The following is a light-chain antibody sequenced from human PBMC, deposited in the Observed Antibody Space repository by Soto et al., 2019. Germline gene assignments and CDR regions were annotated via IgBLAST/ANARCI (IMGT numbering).Light chain of an antibody. V-gene: IGKV1-39*01. Sequence: DIQMTHSPSSLSASVGDRVTIACRASQTVSKFVNWYQQKPGKVPTLLIFTTSTLHSGVPSRFSGSGSGTEFTLTINGLQPEDFATYYCQQTYTLPRTLAQGTKVDIK. CDR1: QTVSKF. CDR3: QQTYTLPRT. J-gene: IGKJ1*01. CDR2: TTS.